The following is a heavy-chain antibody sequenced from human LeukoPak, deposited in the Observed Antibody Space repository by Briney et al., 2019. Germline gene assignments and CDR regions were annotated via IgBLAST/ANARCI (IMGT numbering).Heavy chain of an antibody. CDR1: GYTFTGYY. Sequence: ASVKVSCKASGYTFTGYYMHWVRQAPGQGLEWMGWINPNSGGTNYAQKFQGRVTMTRDTSISTAYMELSRLRSDDTAVCYCAREYSSSWYAAYWGQGTPVTVSS. J-gene: IGHJ4*02. D-gene: IGHD6-13*01. CDR2: INPNSGGT. CDR3: AREYSSSWYAAY. V-gene: IGHV1-2*02.